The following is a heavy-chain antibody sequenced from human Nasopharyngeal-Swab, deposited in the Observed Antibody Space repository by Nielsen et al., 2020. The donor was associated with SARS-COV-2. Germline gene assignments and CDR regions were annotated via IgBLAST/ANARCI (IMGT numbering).Heavy chain of an antibody. CDR2: ISSSSSYI. D-gene: IGHD6-19*01. CDR1: GFTFSSYS. J-gene: IGHJ4*02. CDR3: AKGRNRILVTGTLFDY. Sequence: GESLKISCAVSGFTFSSYSMNWVRQAPGKGLEWVSSISSSSSYIYYADSVKGRFTISRDNAKNTLYLQMNSLTAEDTAVYFCAKGRNRILVTGTLFDYWGQGTLVTVSS. V-gene: IGHV3-21*04.